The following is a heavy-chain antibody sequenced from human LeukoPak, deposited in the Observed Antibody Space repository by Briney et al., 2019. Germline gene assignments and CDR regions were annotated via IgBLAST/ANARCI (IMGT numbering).Heavy chain of an antibody. D-gene: IGHD1-1*01. CDR3: ARAGTHHKYYFDY. J-gene: IGHJ4*01. CDR1: VYTFTGYY. CDR2: INPNSGGS. V-gene: IGHV1-2*02. Sequence: ASVKVSCKSSVYTFTGYYIHGVRQAPGQGVEGMGLINPNSGGSNYAQKFQGRATMTRDTSISTAYMELSRLRSDDKAAYYCARAGTHHKYYFDYRGPRTLVTVSS.